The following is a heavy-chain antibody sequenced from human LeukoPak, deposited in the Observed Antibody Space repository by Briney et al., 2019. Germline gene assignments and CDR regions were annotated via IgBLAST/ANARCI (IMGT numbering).Heavy chain of an antibody. CDR3: ARDAGSHHDAFDI. CDR2: IYYSGST. D-gene: IGHD2-15*01. V-gene: IGHV4-30-4*08. Sequence: SETLSLTCTVSGGSISSGDYCWSWIRQPPGKGLEWIGYIYYSGSTYYTPSLKSRVTISVDTSKNQFSMKLSSVTAADTAVYYCARDAGSHHDAFDIWGQGTMVTVSS. J-gene: IGHJ3*02. CDR1: GGSISSGDYC.